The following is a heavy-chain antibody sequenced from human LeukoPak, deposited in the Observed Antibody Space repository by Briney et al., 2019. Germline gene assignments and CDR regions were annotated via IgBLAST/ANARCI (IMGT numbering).Heavy chain of an antibody. D-gene: IGHD2-2*01. CDR3: ASVRYCSSTSCLEGALDP. CDR1: GFTFSSYS. CDR2: ISSSSSSYI. Sequence: GGSLRLSCAASGFTFSSYSMNWVRQAPGKGLEWVSSISSSSSSYIYYADSVKGRFTISRDNAKNSLYLQMNSLRAEDTAVYHCASVRYCSSTSCLEGALDPWGQGTLVTVSS. V-gene: IGHV3-21*01. J-gene: IGHJ5*02.